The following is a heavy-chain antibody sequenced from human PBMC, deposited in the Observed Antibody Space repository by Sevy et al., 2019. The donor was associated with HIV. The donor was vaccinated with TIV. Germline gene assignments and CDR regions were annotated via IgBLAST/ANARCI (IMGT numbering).Heavy chain of an antibody. D-gene: IGHD3-3*01. Sequence: GGSLRLSCAASGFTFSSYAMSWVRQAPGKGLEWVSGISDSGDSRGYAYSVKGRFTISRDNSKNTVYLQMNSLTAEDTALYYCAKDVPDQSWYDDFWSGSPCFDYWGRGILVTVSS. CDR2: ISDSGDSR. V-gene: IGHV3-23*01. CDR1: GFTFSSYA. CDR3: AKDVPDQSWYDDFWSGSPCFDY. J-gene: IGHJ4*01.